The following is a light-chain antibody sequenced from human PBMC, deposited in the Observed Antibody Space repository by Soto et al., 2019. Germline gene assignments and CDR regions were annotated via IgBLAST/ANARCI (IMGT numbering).Light chain of an antibody. CDR1: QSVSSTY. Sequence: EIVMTQSPASLSVSPGERARLSCRASQSVSSTYLAWYQHKPGQAPRLLIYDASNRATGIPARFSGSGSGTDFTLTISSLEPEDFAVYYCQQRSNWPPITFGQGTRLEIK. CDR2: DAS. J-gene: IGKJ5*01. CDR3: QQRSNWPPIT. V-gene: IGKV3-11*01.